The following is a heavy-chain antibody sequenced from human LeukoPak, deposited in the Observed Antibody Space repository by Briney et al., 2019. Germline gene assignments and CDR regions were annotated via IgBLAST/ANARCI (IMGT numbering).Heavy chain of an antibody. CDR2: IWYDGSNK. V-gene: IGHV3-33*01. J-gene: IGHJ4*02. CDR1: GFTFSSYG. CDR3: ARDVQRGYSYGSLLFDY. D-gene: IGHD5-18*01. Sequence: GGSLRLSCAASGFTFSSYGTHWVRQAPGKGLEWVAVIWYDGSNKYYADSVKGRFTISRDNSKNTLYLQMNSLRAEDTAVYYCARDVQRGYSYGSLLFDYWGQGTLVTVSS.